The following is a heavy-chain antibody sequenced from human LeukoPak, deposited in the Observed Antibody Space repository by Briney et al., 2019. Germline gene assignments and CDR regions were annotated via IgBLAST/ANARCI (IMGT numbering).Heavy chain of an antibody. D-gene: IGHD4-23*01. CDR3: ARDYGGSSPFDY. V-gene: IGHV3-30*02. J-gene: IGHJ4*02. CDR2: IRFDGSNK. CDR1: GFTFNNCG. Sequence: GGSLRLSCAASGFTFNNCGMHWVRQAPGKGLEWVAFIRFDGSNKYYEDSVEGRFTISRDNSKSTVYLQMNSLRAEDTAVYYCARDYGGSSPFDYWGQGTLVTVSS.